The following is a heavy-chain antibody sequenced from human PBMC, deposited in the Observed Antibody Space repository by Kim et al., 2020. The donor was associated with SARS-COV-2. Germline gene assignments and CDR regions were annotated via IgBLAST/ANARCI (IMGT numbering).Heavy chain of an antibody. D-gene: IGHD2-15*01. CDR3: ARVTGWWQSYAPFDY. CDR2: INAGNGNT. V-gene: IGHV1-3*01. CDR1: GYTFTSYA. J-gene: IGHJ4*02. Sequence: ASVKVSCKASGYTFTSYAMHWVRQAPGQRLEWMGWINAGNGNTKYSQKFQGRVTITRDTSASTAYMELSSLRSEDTAVYYCARVTGWWQSYAPFDYWGQGTLVTVSS.